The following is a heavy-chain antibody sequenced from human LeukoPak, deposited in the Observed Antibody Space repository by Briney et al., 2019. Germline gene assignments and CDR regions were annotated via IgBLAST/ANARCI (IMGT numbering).Heavy chain of an antibody. D-gene: IGHD2-2*01. J-gene: IGHJ2*01. CDR1: GGSISSNSYY. V-gene: IGHV4-39*01. Sequence: ASETLSLTCAVSGGSISSNSYYWGWIRQPPGKGLEWIGSIYYSGSTYYNPSLKSRVTISVDTSKNQFSLKLSSVTAADTAVYYCANYQLLTKNWYFDLWGRGTLVTVSS. CDR2: IYYSGST. CDR3: ANYQLLTKNWYFDL.